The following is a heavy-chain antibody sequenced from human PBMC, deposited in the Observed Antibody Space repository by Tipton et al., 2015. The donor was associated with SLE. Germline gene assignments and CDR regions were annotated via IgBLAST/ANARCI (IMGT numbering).Heavy chain of an antibody. D-gene: IGHD1-1*01. V-gene: IGHV3-53*05. CDR3: ARDPGIANGMGD. CDR2: IYGGGIT. J-gene: IGHJ6*02. Sequence: SLRLSCAASGFTVSSDYMSWVRQAPGKRLEWVSVIYGGGITYYADSVKGRFTISRDNSKNTLYLQMNSLRNEDTAVYYCARDPGIANGMGDWGRGTTLTVSS. CDR1: GFTVSSDY.